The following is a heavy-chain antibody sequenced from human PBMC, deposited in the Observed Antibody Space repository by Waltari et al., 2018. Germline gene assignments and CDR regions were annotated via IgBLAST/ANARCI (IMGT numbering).Heavy chain of an antibody. J-gene: IGHJ4*02. CDR2: ISYDGYNK. V-gene: IGHV3-30*03. CDR1: GFIFRSHG. D-gene: IGHD3-9*01. CDR3: ARDRWLQSRGYFDY. Sequence: QVKLVESGGGVVEPGKSLRLTCAASGFIFRSHGMHWVRQAPGKGLEWVASISYDGYNKYYGDSVKGRFTISRDNSAKTLHLQMSSLTTEDTAVYYCARDRWLQSRGYFDYWGQETQVTVSS.